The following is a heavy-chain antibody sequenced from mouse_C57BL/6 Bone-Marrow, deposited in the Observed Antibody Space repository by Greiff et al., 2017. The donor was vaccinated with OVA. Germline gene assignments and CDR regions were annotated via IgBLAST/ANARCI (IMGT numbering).Heavy chain of an antibody. Sequence: DVQLEESGGGLVQPGGSLKLSCAASGFTFSDYGMAWVRQAPGKGLEWVAFISNLAYSIYYADNVTGRFTISREKAKNTLYLEMSSLRSEDTAMYYCARLAYYCGSSSYFCGWGKGTTLTVSS. J-gene: IGHJ2*01. CDR2: ISNLAYSI. CDR1: GFTFSDYG. V-gene: IGHV5-15*01. CDR3: ARLAYYCGSSSYFCG. D-gene: IGHD1-1*01.